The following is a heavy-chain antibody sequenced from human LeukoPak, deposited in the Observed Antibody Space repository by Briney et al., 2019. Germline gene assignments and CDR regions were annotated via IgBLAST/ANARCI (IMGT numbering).Heavy chain of an antibody. V-gene: IGHV3-30*03. CDR1: GFTFSSYG. CDR2: ISYDGSNK. J-gene: IGHJ4*02. D-gene: IGHD3-16*02. Sequence: PGGSLRPSCAASGFTFSSYGMHWVRQAPGKGLEWVAVISYDGSNKYYADSVKGRFTISRDNSKNTLYLQMNSLRAEDTAVYYCARAESLNDPFDYWGQGTLVTVSS. CDR3: ARAESLNDPFDY.